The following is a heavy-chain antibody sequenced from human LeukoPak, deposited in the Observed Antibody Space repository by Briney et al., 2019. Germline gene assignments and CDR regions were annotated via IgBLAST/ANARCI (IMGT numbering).Heavy chain of an antibody. D-gene: IGHD6-19*01. Sequence: SETLSLTCTVSGGSISSSSYYWGWIRQPPGKGLEWIRSMYYSGSTYYNPSLKSRVTISVDTSKNQFSLKLSSVTAADTAVYYCARPAEGSGWYYFDYWGQGTLVTISS. CDR2: MYYSGST. CDR1: GGSISSSSYY. J-gene: IGHJ4*02. CDR3: ARPAEGSGWYYFDY. V-gene: IGHV4-39*01.